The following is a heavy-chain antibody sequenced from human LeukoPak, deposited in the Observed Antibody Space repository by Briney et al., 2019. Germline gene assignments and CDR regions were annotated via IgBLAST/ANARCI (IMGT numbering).Heavy chain of an antibody. V-gene: IGHV4-34*01. J-gene: IGHJ3*02. CDR3: ASAAYCSGGSCYSVEAFDI. Sequence: PGGSLRLSCAASGFSFRDYYMNWIRQAPGKGLEWIGEINHSGSTNYNPSLKSRATISVDTSKNQFSLKLSSVTAADTAVYYCASAAYCSGGSCYSVEAFDIWGQGTMVTVSS. CDR2: INHSGST. D-gene: IGHD2-15*01. CDR1: GFSFRDYY.